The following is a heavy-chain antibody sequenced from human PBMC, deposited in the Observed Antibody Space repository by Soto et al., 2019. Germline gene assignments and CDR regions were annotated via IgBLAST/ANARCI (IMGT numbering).Heavy chain of an antibody. V-gene: IGHV3-74*01. CDR1: GFTFSSYW. Sequence: GGSLRLSCAASGFTFSSYWMHWVRQTPGKGLVWVSRIDIAGSTTTYADSVKGRFTISRDNAKNTLCLQMNSLRAEDTAVYYCARDQTVAGPTTFDYCGQGTLVTVSS. CDR2: IDIAGSTT. CDR3: ARDQTVAGPTTFDY. D-gene: IGHD6-19*01. J-gene: IGHJ4*02.